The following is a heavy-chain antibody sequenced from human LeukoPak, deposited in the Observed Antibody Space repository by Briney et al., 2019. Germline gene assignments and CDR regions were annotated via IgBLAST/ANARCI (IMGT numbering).Heavy chain of an antibody. D-gene: IGHD6-6*01. V-gene: IGHV3-53*01. J-gene: IGHJ4*02. Sequence: GGSLRPSCAASGFTVSSNYMSWVRQAPGKGLEWVSVIYSGGSTYYADSVKGRFAISRDNSKNTLYLQMNSLRAEDTAVYYCARGPSLVDYWGQGTLVTVSS. CDR2: IYSGGST. CDR3: ARGPSLVDY. CDR1: GFTVSSNY.